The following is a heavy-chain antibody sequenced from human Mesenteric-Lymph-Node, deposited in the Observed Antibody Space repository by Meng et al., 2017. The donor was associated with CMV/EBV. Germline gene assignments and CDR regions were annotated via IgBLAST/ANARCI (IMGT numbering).Heavy chain of an antibody. V-gene: IGHV1-69*04. CDR2: IIPILGIA. CDR3: ARDPHNYSNGDY. CDR1: GGTFSSYS. J-gene: IGHJ4*02. Sequence: SAKVSCKASGGTFSSYSISWVRQAPGQGPEWMGRIIPILGIANYAQKFQGRVTITADNSTSTAYMKLSSLRSEDTAVYYCARDPHNYSNGDYWGQGTLVTVSS. D-gene: IGHD4-11*01.